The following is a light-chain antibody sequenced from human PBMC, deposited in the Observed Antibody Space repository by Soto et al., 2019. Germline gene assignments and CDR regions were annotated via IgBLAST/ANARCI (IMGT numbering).Light chain of an antibody. J-gene: IGKJ1*01. CDR2: GAS. V-gene: IGKV3D-20*02. CDR3: QQRSKWPLWT. CDR1: QSVSSSY. Sequence: EIVWTQSPGTLCLSLGERAAVSCGASQSVSSSYLAWYQQKPGQAPRLLIYGASSRATGIPDRFSGSGSGTDFTLTISSLEPEDFAVYYCQQRSKWPLWTFGQGTKVDIK.